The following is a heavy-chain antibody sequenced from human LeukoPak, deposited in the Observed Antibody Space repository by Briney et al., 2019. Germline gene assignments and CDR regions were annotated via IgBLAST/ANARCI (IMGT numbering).Heavy chain of an antibody. J-gene: IGHJ4*02. V-gene: IGHV4-59*01. D-gene: IGHD2-15*01. CDR1: GGSISSYY. Sequence: SETLSLTCTVSGGSISSYYWSWIRQPPGKGLEWIGYIYYSGSTNYNPSLKSRVTISVDTSKNQFSLELSSVTAADTAVYYCARVVVDYFDYWGQGTLVTVSS. CDR3: ARVVVDYFDY. CDR2: IYYSGST.